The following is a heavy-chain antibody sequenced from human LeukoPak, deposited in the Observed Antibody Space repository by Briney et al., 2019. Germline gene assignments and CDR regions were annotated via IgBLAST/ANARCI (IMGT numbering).Heavy chain of an antibody. J-gene: IGHJ4*02. CDR2: IIPIFGTA. CDR1: GGTFSSYA. CDR3: ARVPDYVWGHFDY. Sequence: ASVKVSCKASGGTFSSYAISWVRQAPGQGLEWMGGIIPIFGTANYAQKFQGRVTITTDESTSTAYMELSSLRSEDTAVYYCARVPDYVWGHFDYWGQGTLVTVSS. V-gene: IGHV1-69*05. D-gene: IGHD3-16*01.